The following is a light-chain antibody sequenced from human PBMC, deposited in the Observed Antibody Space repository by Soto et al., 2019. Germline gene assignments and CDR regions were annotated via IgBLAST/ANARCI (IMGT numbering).Light chain of an antibody. Sequence: QSVQAQPASGSRSPGQSITISCTGTSSDVGAYNYVSWYQQHPGKAPKLMILEVSNRPSGVSIRFSGSKSGNTASLTISGLRAEDEADYYCSSYTSSSSYVFGTGTKVTVL. V-gene: IGLV2-14*01. J-gene: IGLJ1*01. CDR3: SSYTSSSSYV. CDR1: SSDVGAYNY. CDR2: EVS.